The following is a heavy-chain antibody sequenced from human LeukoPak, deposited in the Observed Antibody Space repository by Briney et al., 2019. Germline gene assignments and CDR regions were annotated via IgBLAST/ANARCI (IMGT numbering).Heavy chain of an antibody. V-gene: IGHV1-2*04. CDR1: GYTFTGYY. CDR2: INPNSGGT. D-gene: IGHD2-2*01. Sequence: ASVKVSCKASGYTFTGYYMHWVRRAPGQGLEWTGWINPNSGGTNYAQKFQGWVTMTRDTSISTAYMELSRLRSDDTAVYYCAREFCSSTSCYDAFDIWGQGTMVTVSS. CDR3: AREFCSSTSCYDAFDI. J-gene: IGHJ3*02.